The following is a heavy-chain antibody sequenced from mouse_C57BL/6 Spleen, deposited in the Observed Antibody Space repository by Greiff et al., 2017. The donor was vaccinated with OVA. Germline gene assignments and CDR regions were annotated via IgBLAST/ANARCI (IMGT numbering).Heavy chain of an antibody. V-gene: IGHV1-4*01. Sequence: VQLQQSGAELARPGASVKMSCKASGYTFTSYTMHWVKQRPGQGLEWIGYINPSSGYTKYNQKFKDKATLTADKSSSTSYMQLSSLTSEDSAVYYCARSLIYYCGSSHPAMDYWGQGTSVTVSS. D-gene: IGHD1-1*01. CDR3: ARSLIYYCGSSHPAMDY. CDR2: INPSSGYT. CDR1: GYTFTSYT. J-gene: IGHJ4*01.